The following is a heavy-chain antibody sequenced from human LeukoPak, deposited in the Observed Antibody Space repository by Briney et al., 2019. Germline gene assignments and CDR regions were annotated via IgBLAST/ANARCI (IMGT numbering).Heavy chain of an antibody. CDR1: GGSISSGGYY. CDR3: ARVWGSGTYYFDY. V-gene: IGHV4-31*03. CDR2: IYYSGST. J-gene: IGHJ4*02. Sequence: PSQTLSLTCTVSGGSISSGGYYWSWIRQHPGKGLEWIGYIYYSGSTYYNPSLKSRVTISVDTSKNQFSLKLSSVTAADTAVYYCARVWGSGTYYFDYWGQGTLVTVSS. D-gene: IGHD6-19*01.